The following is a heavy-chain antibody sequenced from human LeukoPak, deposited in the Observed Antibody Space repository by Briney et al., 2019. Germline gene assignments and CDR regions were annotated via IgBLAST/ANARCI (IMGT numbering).Heavy chain of an antibody. D-gene: IGHD3-16*01. J-gene: IGHJ6*02. V-gene: IGHV4-34*01. Sequence: PSETLSLTCAVYGGSFSGYYWSWIRQPPGKGLEWIGEINHSGSTNYNPSLKSRVTISVDTSKNQFSLKLSSVTAADTAVYYCWRGPGWGSPYGMDVWGQGTTVTVSS. CDR1: GGSFSGYY. CDR2: INHSGST. CDR3: WRGPGWGSPYGMDV.